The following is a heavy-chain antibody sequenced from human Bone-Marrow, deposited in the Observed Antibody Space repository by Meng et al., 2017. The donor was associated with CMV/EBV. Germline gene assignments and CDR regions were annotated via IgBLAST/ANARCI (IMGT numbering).Heavy chain of an antibody. Sequence: GGSLRLSCAASGFSFSTYAMHWVRQAPGKGLEWMTVISYDGSDKSYADSVQGRLTSSRDNSKNTVYLQMNSLRVEDTAVYYCVRDDYDFWNGYTDYYGMDVWGQGTTVTVYS. CDR3: VRDDYDFWNGYTDYYGMDV. V-gene: IGHV3-30*03. J-gene: IGHJ6*02. CDR1: GFSFSTYA. D-gene: IGHD3-3*01. CDR2: ISYDGSDK.